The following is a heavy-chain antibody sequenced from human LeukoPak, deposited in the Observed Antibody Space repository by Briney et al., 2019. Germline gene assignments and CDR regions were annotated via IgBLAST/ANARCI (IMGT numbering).Heavy chain of an antibody. CDR3: ARDSHSGSYYRLDY. D-gene: IGHD1-26*01. CDR2: IYSGGST. J-gene: IGHJ4*02. V-gene: IGHV3-53*01. Sequence: PGGSLRLSCAASGFIVSSNYMSWVRQAPGKGLEWVSVIYSGGSTYYADSVRGRFTIFRDNSKSTLYLQMNSLRAEDTAVYYCARDSHSGSYYRLDYWGQGTLVTVSS. CDR1: GFIVSSNY.